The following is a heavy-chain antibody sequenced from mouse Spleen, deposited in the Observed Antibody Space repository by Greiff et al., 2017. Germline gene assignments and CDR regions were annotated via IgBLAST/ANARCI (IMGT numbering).Heavy chain of an antibody. CDR1: GFTFSNYW. CDR3: TRGRTNWAFDY. Sequence: EVMLVESGGGLVQPGGSMKLSCVASGFTFSNYWMNWVRQSPEKGLEWVAEIRLKSNNYATHYAESVKGRFTISRDDSKSSVYLQMNNLRAEDTGIYYCTRGRTNWAFDYWGQGTTLTVSS. V-gene: IGHV6-6*02. J-gene: IGHJ2*01. D-gene: IGHD4-1*01. CDR2: IRLKSNNYAT.